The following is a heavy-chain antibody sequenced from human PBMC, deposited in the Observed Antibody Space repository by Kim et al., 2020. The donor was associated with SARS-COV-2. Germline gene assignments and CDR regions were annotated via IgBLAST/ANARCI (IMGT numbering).Heavy chain of an antibody. D-gene: IGHD6-13*01. V-gene: IGHV3-30*18. CDR3: AKDQGYQQVVNWIDP. CDR2: ITHDEKII. J-gene: IGHJ5*02. CDR1: GFIFSSYA. Sequence: GGSLRPSCRGSGFIFSSYAMHWVRQAPGKGLEGVALITHDEKIIYYAESVKGRFTISRDNSKNTVSLEMNNLRVEDSAVYYCAKDQGYQQVVNWIDPWG.